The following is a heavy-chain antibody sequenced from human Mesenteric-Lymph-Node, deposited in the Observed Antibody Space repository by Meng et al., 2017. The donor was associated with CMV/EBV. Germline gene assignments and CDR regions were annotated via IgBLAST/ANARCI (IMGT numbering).Heavy chain of an antibody. D-gene: IGHD2-2*01. Sequence: SETLSLTCTVSGGSISSYYWSWIRQPAGKGLEWIGRIYTSGSTNYNPSLKSRVTMSVDTSKNQFSLKLSSVTAADTAVYCCAREPAAAVRGGRTFDYWGPGALVTVSS. CDR1: GGSISSYY. J-gene: IGHJ4*01. CDR2: IYTSGST. V-gene: IGHV4-4*07. CDR3: AREPAAAVRGGRTFDY.